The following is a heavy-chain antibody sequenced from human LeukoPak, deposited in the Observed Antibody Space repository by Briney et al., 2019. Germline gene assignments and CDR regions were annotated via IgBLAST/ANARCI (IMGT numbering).Heavy chain of an antibody. CDR2: IYHSGST. CDR1: GYSISSGYY. CDR3: ARVLSGSYYIDY. Sequence: SETLSLTCTVSGYSISSGYYWGWIRQPPGKGLEWIGSIYHSGSTYYNPSPKSRVTISVDTSKNQFSLKLSSVTAADTAVYYCARVLSGSYYIDYWGQGTLVTVSS. J-gene: IGHJ4*02. V-gene: IGHV4-38-2*02. D-gene: IGHD1-26*01.